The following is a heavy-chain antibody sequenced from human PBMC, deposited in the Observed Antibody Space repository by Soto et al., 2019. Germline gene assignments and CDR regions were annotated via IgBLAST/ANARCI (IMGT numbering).Heavy chain of an antibody. J-gene: IGHJ4*02. CDR2: TYYRSKWYN. D-gene: IGHD3-22*01. CDR3: ARDKYYYDSSGYYYVVFAFDY. Sequence: HSQTLSLTCAISGDSVSSNSAAWNWIRQSPSRGLEWLGRTYYRSKWYNDYAVSVKSRITINPDTSKNQFSLQLNSVTPEDTAVYYCARDKYYYDSSGYYYVVFAFDYWGQGTLVTVSS. CDR1: GDSVSSNSAA. V-gene: IGHV6-1*01.